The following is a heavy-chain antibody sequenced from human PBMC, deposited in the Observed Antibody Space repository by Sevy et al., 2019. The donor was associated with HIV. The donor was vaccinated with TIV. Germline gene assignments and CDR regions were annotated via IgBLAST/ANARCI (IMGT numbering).Heavy chain of an antibody. Sequence: SETLSLICTVYAGSISASNSDWGWIRQSPGMGLEWIGSMFYSGTTYFNPSLKSRVTISVDTSKNQFSLKLNSVTAADTAVYYCARQGGIVDRAFDYWGQGTLVTVSS. CDR3: ARQGGIVDRAFDY. J-gene: IGHJ4*02. V-gene: IGHV4-39*01. D-gene: IGHD2-21*01. CDR2: MFYSGTT. CDR1: AGSISASNSD.